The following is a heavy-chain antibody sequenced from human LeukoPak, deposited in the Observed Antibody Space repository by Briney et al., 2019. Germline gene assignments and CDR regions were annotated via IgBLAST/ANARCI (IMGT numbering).Heavy chain of an antibody. CDR1: GFTFSSYS. CDR3: ARVPAKCHSCYPWNDAFDI. Sequence: GGSLRLSCAASGFTFSSYSMNWVRQAPGKGLEWVSSISSSSSYIYYADSVKGRFTISRDNAKNSLYLQMNSLRAEDTAVYYCARVPAKCHSCYPWNDAFDIWGQGTMVTVSS. CDR2: ISSSSSYI. D-gene: IGHD2-15*01. J-gene: IGHJ3*02. V-gene: IGHV3-21*01.